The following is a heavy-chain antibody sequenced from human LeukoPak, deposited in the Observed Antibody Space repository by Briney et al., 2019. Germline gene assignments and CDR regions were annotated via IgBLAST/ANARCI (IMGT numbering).Heavy chain of an antibody. J-gene: IGHJ5*02. D-gene: IGHD3-10*01. CDR2: MNPNSGNT. CDR3: ARGGVNYYGSGSCYNARFFNWFDP. CDR1: GYTFTSYD. Sequence: GASVKVSCKASGYTFTSYDINWVRQATGQGLEWMGWMNPNSGNTGYAQKFQGRVTMTRNTSISTAYMELSSLRSEDTAVYYCARGGVNYYGSGSCYNARFFNWFDPWGQGTLVTVSS. V-gene: IGHV1-8*01.